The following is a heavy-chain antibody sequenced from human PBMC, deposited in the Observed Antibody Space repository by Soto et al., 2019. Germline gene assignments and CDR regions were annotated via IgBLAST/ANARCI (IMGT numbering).Heavy chain of an antibody. CDR2: IYHSGST. CDR3: ARSHIAAAGIGYYYYGMDV. D-gene: IGHD6-13*01. Sequence: SETLSLTCAVSGGSISSSNWWSWVRQPPGKGLEWIGEIYHSGSTNYNPSLKSRVTISVDKSKNQFSLKLSSVTAADTAVYYCARSHIAAAGIGYYYYGMDVWGQGTTVTVSS. J-gene: IGHJ6*02. CDR1: GGSISSSNW. V-gene: IGHV4-4*02.